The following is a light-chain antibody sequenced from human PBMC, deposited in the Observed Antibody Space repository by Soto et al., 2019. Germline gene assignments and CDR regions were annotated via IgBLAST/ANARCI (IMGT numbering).Light chain of an antibody. CDR1: SRDVGSYNL. J-gene: IGLJ2*01. Sequence: QSALTQPASVSGSPGQSGTISCTGTSRDVGSYNLVSWYQQHPGKAPKLMIYEGSKRPSGVSNRFSGSKSGNTASLTISGLQAEDEADYYCCSYAGSSFVVFGGGTKLPVL. V-gene: IGLV2-23*01. CDR3: CSYAGSSFVV. CDR2: EGS.